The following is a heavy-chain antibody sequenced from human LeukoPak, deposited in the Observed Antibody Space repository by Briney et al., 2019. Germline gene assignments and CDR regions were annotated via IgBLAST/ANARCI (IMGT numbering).Heavy chain of an antibody. D-gene: IGHD6-13*01. CDR3: ARGNIAAAGPHFDY. Sequence: GASVKVSCKASGYTFTGYYMHWVRQAPGQGLEWMGWINPNSGGTNYAQKFQGRVTMTRDTSISTAYMELSRLRSDDTAVYYCARGNIAAAGPHFDYWGQGTLVTVSS. CDR1: GYTFTGYY. CDR2: INPNSGGT. J-gene: IGHJ4*02. V-gene: IGHV1-2*02.